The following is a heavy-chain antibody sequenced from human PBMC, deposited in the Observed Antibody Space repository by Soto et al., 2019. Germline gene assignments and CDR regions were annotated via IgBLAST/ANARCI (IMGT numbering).Heavy chain of an antibody. Sequence: PGGSLRLSCAASGFTFSSYSMNWVRQAPGKGLEWVSSISSSSSYIYYADSVKGRFTISRDNAKNSLYLQMNSLRAEDTAVYYCAGTMVRGVNWFDPWGQGTLVTVSS. CDR2: ISSSSSYI. D-gene: IGHD3-10*01. V-gene: IGHV3-21*01. CDR3: AGTMVRGVNWFDP. J-gene: IGHJ5*02. CDR1: GFTFSSYS.